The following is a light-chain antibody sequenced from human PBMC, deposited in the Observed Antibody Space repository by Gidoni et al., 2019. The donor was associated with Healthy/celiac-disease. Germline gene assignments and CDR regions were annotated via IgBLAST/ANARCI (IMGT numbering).Light chain of an antibody. CDR2: YDS. Sequence: SYVLTQPPSLSVAPGKTARSTCGGNNIGSKSVHWYQQKPGQAPVLVIYYDSDRPSGIPERFSGSNSGNTATLTISRVEAGDEADYYCQVWDSSSDHVVFGGGTKLTVL. V-gene: IGLV3-21*04. J-gene: IGLJ2*01. CDR1: NIGSKS. CDR3: QVWDSSSDHVV.